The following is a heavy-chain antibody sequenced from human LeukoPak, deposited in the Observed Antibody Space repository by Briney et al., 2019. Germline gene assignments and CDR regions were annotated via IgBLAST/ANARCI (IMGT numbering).Heavy chain of an antibody. CDR3: AKEGIVTSHFGYYFDF. D-gene: IGHD1-26*01. CDR1: GFTFSNYA. CDR2: ISVSGHSA. Sequence: GGSLRLSCGAFGFTFSNYAMSWVRQAPGKGLERVSAISVSGHSAFYLDSVKGRFTMSRDNSKNTLYLQMNSLRAEDTAVYYCAKEGIVTSHFGYYFDFWGQGTLVTVPS. V-gene: IGHV3-23*01. J-gene: IGHJ4*02.